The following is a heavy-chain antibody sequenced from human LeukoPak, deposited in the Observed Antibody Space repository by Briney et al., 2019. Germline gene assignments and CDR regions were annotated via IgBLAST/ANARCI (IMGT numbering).Heavy chain of an antibody. V-gene: IGHV4-59*08. CDR1: GGSISSYY. CDR3: ASIFDWLPHY. J-gene: IGHJ4*02. D-gene: IGHD3-9*01. CDR2: IYYSGST. Sequence: SETLSLTCTVSGGSISSYYWSWIRRPPGKGLEWIGYIYYSGSTNYNPSLKSRVTISVDTSKNQFSLKLSSVTAADTAVYYCASIFDWLPHYWGQGTLVTVSS.